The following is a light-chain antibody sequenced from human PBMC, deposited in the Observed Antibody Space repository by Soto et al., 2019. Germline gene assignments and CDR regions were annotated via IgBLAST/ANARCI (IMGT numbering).Light chain of an antibody. Sequence: LVLTHSPAILALSPVDIATLSCSSSQSVSSSYLAWYQQKPGQAPRLFIYGASSRATGIPDRFSGSGSGTDFTLTISRLEPEDFAVYYCQQYGSSPLTFGGGTKVDIK. CDR2: GAS. CDR1: QSVSSSY. V-gene: IGKV3-20*01. CDR3: QQYGSSPLT. J-gene: IGKJ4*01.